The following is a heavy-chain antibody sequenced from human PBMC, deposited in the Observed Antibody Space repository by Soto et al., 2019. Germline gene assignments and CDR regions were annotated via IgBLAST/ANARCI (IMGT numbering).Heavy chain of an antibody. Sequence: EVQLVESGGGLVQPGGSLRLSCAASGFTVSSNYMSWVRQAPGKGLEWVSVIYSGGSTYYADSVKGRFTISRDNSKITLDLQMNSLRAEDTAVYYCAREANDPVVVAANWFDPWGQGTLVTVSS. V-gene: IGHV3-66*01. CDR3: AREANDPVVVAANWFDP. CDR1: GFTVSSNY. J-gene: IGHJ5*02. D-gene: IGHD2-15*01. CDR2: IYSGGST.